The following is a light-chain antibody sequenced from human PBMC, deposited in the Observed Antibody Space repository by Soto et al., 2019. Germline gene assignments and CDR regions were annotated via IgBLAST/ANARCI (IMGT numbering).Light chain of an antibody. CDR2: AAS. CDR1: QGISSW. Sequence: DIQMTQSPSSVSVSVGDRVTITCRASQGISSWLGWYQQKPGKAPKLLIYAASSLQSGVPSRFSGSGSGTDFTLTISSMQPEDFATYNCQQANSFRPNFGQGTRLEIK. J-gene: IGKJ5*01. CDR3: QQANSFRPN. V-gene: IGKV1D-12*01.